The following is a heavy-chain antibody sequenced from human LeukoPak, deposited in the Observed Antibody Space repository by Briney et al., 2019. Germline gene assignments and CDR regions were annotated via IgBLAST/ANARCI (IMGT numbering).Heavy chain of an antibody. CDR3: ARDLEYSYAPI. CDR1: GFTFSSYS. D-gene: IGHD5-18*01. CDR2: ISSSSSYI. Sequence: GGSLRLSCAASGFTFSSYSMNWVRQAPGKGLEWVSSISSSSSYIYYADSVKGRFAISRDNAKNSLYLQMNSLRAEDTAAYYCARDLEYSYAPIWGQGTLVTVSS. V-gene: IGHV3-21*01. J-gene: IGHJ4*02.